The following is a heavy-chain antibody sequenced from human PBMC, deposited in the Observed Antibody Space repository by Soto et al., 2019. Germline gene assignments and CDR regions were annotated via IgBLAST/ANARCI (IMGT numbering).Heavy chain of an antibody. CDR3: ARQAVAGGYYFDY. Sequence: PSETLSLTCTVPGGSISSSSYYWGWIRQPPGKGLEWIGSIYYSGSTYYNPSLKSRVTISVDTSKNQFSLKLSSVTAADTAVYYCARQAVAGGYYFDYWGQGTLVTVSS. D-gene: IGHD6-19*01. CDR2: IYYSGST. CDR1: GGSISSSSYY. J-gene: IGHJ4*02. V-gene: IGHV4-39*01.